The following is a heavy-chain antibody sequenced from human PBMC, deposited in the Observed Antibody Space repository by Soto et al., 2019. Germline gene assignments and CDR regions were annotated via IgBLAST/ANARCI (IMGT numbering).Heavy chain of an antibody. V-gene: IGHV4-61*01. CDR2: IYYSGST. J-gene: IGHJ6*02. D-gene: IGHD2-2*01. CDR1: GGSVSSGSYY. Sequence: QVQLQESGPGLVKPSETLSLTCTVSGGSVSSGSYYWSWIRQPPGKGLEWIGYIYYSGSTNYNPSRKSRVTISVDTSKNQFSLKLSSVTAADTAVYYCARVQRENGMDVWGQGTTVTVSS. CDR3: ARVQRENGMDV.